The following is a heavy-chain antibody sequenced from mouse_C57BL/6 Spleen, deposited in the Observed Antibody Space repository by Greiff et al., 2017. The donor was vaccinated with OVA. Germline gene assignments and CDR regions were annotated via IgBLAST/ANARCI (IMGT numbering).Heavy chain of an antibody. J-gene: IGHJ4*01. CDR2: ISDGGSYT. CDR1: GFTFSSYA. V-gene: IGHV5-4*01. Sequence: EVQVVESGGGLVKPGGSLKLSCAASGFTFSSYAMSWVRQTPEKRLEWVATISDGGSYTYYPDNVKGRFTISRDNAKNNLYLQMSHLKSEDTAMYYCARDTGDAMDYWGQGTSVTVSS. CDR3: ARDTGDAMDY. D-gene: IGHD4-1*01.